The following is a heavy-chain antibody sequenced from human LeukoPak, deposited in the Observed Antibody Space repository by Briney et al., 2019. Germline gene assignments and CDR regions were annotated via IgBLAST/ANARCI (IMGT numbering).Heavy chain of an antibody. Sequence: KPSETLSLTCAVYGGSFSGYYWSWIRQPPGKGLEWIGEINHSGSTNYNPSLKSRVTISVDTSKNQFSLKLSSVTAADTAVYYCARVYDYVWGSYRYRGYFDYWGQGTLVTVSS. CDR3: ARVYDYVWGSYRYRGYFDY. D-gene: IGHD3-16*02. J-gene: IGHJ4*02. CDR1: GGSFSGYY. V-gene: IGHV4-34*01. CDR2: INHSGST.